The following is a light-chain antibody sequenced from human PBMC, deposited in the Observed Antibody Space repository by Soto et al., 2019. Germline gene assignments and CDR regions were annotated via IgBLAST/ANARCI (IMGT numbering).Light chain of an antibody. CDR2: LEGSGSY. CDR3: ETWDSYPWV. CDR1: SGHSSYI. Sequence: QPVLTQSSSASASLGSSVKLTCTLSSGHSSYIIAWHQQQPGKAPRYLMKLEGSGSYNKGSGIPDRFSGSSSGADRYLTISNLQFEDEADYYCETWDSYPWVFGGGTQLTVL. V-gene: IGLV4-60*02. J-gene: IGLJ3*02.